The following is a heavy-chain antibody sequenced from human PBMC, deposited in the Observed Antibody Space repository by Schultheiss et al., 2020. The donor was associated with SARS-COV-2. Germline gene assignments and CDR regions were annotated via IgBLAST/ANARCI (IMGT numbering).Heavy chain of an antibody. J-gene: IGHJ4*02. D-gene: IGHD4-17*01. V-gene: IGHV3-21*01. Sequence: GGSLRLSCAASGFTFSSYTMNWVRQAPGKGLEWVSSISSSSTYIYYADSLKGRFTISRDNAKNSLYLQMNSLRAEDTAVYYCARDYLRNDYWGQGTLVTVSS. CDR1: GFTFSSYT. CDR3: ARDYLRNDY. CDR2: ISSSSTYI.